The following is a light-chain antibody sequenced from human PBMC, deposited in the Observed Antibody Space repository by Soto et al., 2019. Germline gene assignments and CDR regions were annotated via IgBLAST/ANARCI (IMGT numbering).Light chain of an antibody. Sequence: EIVMTQSPATLFVSPGERATLSCRASQSVSSNLAWYQQKPGQAPRLLIYGASTRATGIPARFSGSGSGTEFTLTISSLQSEDFAVYYCQQYNTWPPITFGPGTRLEIK. CDR2: GAS. J-gene: IGKJ5*01. CDR3: QQYNTWPPIT. CDR1: QSVSSN. V-gene: IGKV3-15*01.